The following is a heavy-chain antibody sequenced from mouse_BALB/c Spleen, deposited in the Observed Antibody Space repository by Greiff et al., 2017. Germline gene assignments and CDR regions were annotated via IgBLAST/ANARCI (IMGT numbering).Heavy chain of an antibody. CDR2: IDPANGNT. CDR1: GFNIKDTY. D-gene: IGHD1-1*01. Sequence: VQLQQSGAELVKPGASVKLSCTASGFNIKDTYMHWVKQRPEQGLEWIGRIDPANGNTKYDPKFQGKATITADTSSNTAYLQLSSLTSEDTAVYYCARYNYYGSPPFADWGKGTLVTVSA. CDR3: ARYNYYGSPPFAD. V-gene: IGHV14-3*02. J-gene: IGHJ3*01.